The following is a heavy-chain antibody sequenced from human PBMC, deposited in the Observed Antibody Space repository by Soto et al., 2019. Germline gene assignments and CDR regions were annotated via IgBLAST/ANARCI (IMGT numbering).Heavy chain of an antibody. CDR3: ARDLYSSSARYFDY. D-gene: IGHD6-6*01. CDR1: GFTFSSYS. V-gene: IGHV3-21*01. CDR2: ISSSSSYI. Sequence: GGSLRLSCAASGFTFSSYSMNWVRQAPGKGLEWVSSISSSSSYIYYADSVKGRFTISRDDAKNSLYLQMNSLRAEDTAVYYCARDLYSSSARYFDYWGQGTLVTVSS. J-gene: IGHJ4*02.